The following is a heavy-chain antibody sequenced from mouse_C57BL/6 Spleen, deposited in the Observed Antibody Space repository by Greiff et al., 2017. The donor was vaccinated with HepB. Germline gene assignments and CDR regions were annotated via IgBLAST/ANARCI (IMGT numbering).Heavy chain of an antibody. CDR2: IYPGDGDT. CDR1: GYAFSSSW. J-gene: IGHJ2*01. D-gene: IGHD3-2*02. CDR3: ASSGYGFDY. Sequence: VKLQESGPELVKPGASVKISCKASGYAFSSSWMNWVKQRPGKGLEWIGRIYPGDGDTNYNGKFKGKATLTADKSSSTAYMQLSSLTSEDSAVYFCASSGYGFDYWGQGTTLTVSS. V-gene: IGHV1-82*01.